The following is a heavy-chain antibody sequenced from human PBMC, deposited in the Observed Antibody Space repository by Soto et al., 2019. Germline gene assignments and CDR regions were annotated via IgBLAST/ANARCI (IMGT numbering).Heavy chain of an antibody. CDR3: VRTSLVVAAATREDY. J-gene: IGHJ4*02. CDR1: GFTFSSYW. D-gene: IGHD2-15*01. Sequence: EVQLVESGGGLVQPGGSLRLSCAASGFTFSSYWMHWVRQAPGKGLVWVSRINSDGSSTSYADSVKGRFTISRDNAKNTLYLQMNILRAEATAVYYCVRTSLVVAAATREDYCGQGTLVTVSS. V-gene: IGHV3-74*01. CDR2: INSDGSST.